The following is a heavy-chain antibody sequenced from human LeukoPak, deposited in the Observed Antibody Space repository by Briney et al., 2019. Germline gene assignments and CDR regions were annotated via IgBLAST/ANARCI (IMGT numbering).Heavy chain of an antibody. V-gene: IGHV3-30*18. CDR1: GFTFSTYG. CDR2: VSNDGRNK. Sequence: GGSLRLSCTASGFTFSTYGMHWVRQAPGKGLEWGAVVSNDGRNKYYSDSVKGRFSISRDNFKNTVHLQMNSLRAEDTALYYCAKAGGSSFDYWGQGTLVTVSS. J-gene: IGHJ4*02. D-gene: IGHD1-26*01. CDR3: AKAGGSSFDY.